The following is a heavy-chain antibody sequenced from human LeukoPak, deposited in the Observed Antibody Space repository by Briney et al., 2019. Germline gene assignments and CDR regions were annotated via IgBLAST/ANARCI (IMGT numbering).Heavy chain of an antibody. CDR1: GYTFTTYG. J-gene: IGHJ4*02. CDR3: ARGYCSGGSCHFDY. D-gene: IGHD2-15*01. Sequence: DSVKVSCKASGYTFTTYGISWVRQAPGQGLEWMGWISAYNGNTNYAQKLQGRVTMTTDTSTSTAYKELRSLRSDDTAVYYCARGYCSGGSCHFDYWGQGTLVTVSS. V-gene: IGHV1-18*01. CDR2: ISAYNGNT.